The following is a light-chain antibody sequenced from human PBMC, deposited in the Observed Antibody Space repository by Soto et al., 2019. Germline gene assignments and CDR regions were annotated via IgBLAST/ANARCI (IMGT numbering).Light chain of an antibody. J-gene: IGKJ1*01. Sequence: LTQSPGTLSSSPSELATLSCRASQSADSTYLTWYQQKPGQDPRLLIYGASGRATGIPARFSGSGSGTDFTLTISSLEPEDLAVYYCQQYDQSGTFGQGTKVDI. CDR3: QQYDQSGT. CDR2: GAS. V-gene: IGKV3-20*01. CDR1: QSADSTY.